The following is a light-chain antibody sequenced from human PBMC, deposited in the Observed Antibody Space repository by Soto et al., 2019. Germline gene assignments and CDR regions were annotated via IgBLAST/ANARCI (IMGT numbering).Light chain of an antibody. CDR1: QRVSTN. J-gene: IGKJ1*01. CDR2: GAS. Sequence: EIVMTQSPATLSVSPGERATLSCRASQRVSTNLAWYQQKPGHAPRLLIFGASARATGVPARFSGSGSGTEFTLTISSLQSEDFAVYYCQQYNDWPPWTFGQGTKVEIE. CDR3: QQYNDWPPWT. V-gene: IGKV3-15*01.